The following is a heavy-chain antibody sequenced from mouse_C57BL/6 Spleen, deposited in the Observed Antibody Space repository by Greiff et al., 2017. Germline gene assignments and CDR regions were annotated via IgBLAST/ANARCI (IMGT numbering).Heavy chain of an antibody. J-gene: IGHJ4*01. CDR1: GYSFTGYY. Sequence: VQLQQSGPELVKPGASVKISCKASGYSFTGYYMNWVKQSPEKSLEWIGEINPSTGGTTYNQKFKAQATLTVDKSSSTAYMQLKSLTSEDSAVYYCARSLRSNYVPAMDYWGQGTSVTVSS. CDR2: INPSTGGT. CDR3: ARSLRSNYVPAMDY. V-gene: IGHV1-42*01. D-gene: IGHD2-5*01.